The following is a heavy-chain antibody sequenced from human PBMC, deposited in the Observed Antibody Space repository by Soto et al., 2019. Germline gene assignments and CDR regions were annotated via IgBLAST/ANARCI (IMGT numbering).Heavy chain of an antibody. CDR2: ISYDGGNK. V-gene: IGHV3-30-3*01. J-gene: IGHJ6*02. CDR1: GFTFRSYA. CDR3: ARGDREDIAVVIGVRPGEYGVDV. Sequence: QVQLVESGGGVVQPGRSLRLSCAASGFTFRSYAMHWVRQAPGKGLECVAVISYDGGNKFYRDYVKGRFTISRDNFRNTLSLQINSLWYEDTAVYYCARGDREDIAVVIGVRPGEYGVDVWGQGTTVTVSS. D-gene: IGHD2-21*01.